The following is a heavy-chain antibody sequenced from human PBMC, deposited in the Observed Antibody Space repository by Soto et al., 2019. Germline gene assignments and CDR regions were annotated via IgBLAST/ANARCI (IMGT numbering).Heavy chain of an antibody. CDR1: GFTFSSYA. CDR3: AKDSGSYPYYYYYGMDV. CDR2: ISGSGGST. Sequence: EVQLLESGGGLVQPGGSLRLSCAASGFTFSSYAMSWVRQAPGKGLEWVSAISGSGGSTYYADSVKGRFTISRDNSKNTLYRQMNSLRAEDTAVYYCAKDSGSYPYYYYYGMDVWGQGTTVTVSS. D-gene: IGHD1-26*01. J-gene: IGHJ6*02. V-gene: IGHV3-23*01.